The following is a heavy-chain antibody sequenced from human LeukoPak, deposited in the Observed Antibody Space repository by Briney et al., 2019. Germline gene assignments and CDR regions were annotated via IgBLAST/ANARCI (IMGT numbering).Heavy chain of an antibody. D-gene: IGHD3-3*01. CDR3: AGGERWADFWSGYYNNWFDP. J-gene: IGHJ5*02. Sequence: SETLSLTCAVYGGSFSGYYWSWIRQPPGKGLEWIGEINHSGSTNYNPSLRSRVTISVAASKNQFSLTLSSVTAADTAVYYCAGGERWADFWSGYYNNWFDPWGQGTLVTVSS. V-gene: IGHV4-34*01. CDR1: GGSFSGYY. CDR2: INHSGST.